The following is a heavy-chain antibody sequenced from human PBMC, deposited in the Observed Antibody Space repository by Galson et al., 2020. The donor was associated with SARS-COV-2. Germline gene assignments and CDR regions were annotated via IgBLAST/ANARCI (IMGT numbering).Heavy chain of an antibody. V-gene: IGHV1-18*04. D-gene: IGHD3-10*01. CDR1: GYTFTAYG. Sequence: ASVKVSCKASGYTFTAYGISWVRQAPGQGLEWMGWISTYNGNTNYAQKFQGRVTMTTDTSTSTAYMELRSLRSDDTAVYYCARGVWFGELLLDAFDIWGQGTMVTVSS. J-gene: IGHJ3*02. CDR2: ISTYNGNT. CDR3: ARGVWFGELLLDAFDI.